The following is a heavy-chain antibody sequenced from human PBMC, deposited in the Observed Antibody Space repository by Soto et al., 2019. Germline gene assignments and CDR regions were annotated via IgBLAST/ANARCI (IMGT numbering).Heavy chain of an antibody. Sequence: SQTLSLTCAISGDSVSSISTAWNWIRQSPSRGLEWLGRTYYRSKWFNDYAISVKSRITITPDTSKNQFSLQLNSVTTEDTAVYYCASPCVGSDAFDIWGQGTMVTVSS. CDR1: GDSVSSISTA. D-gene: IGHD2-15*01. J-gene: IGHJ3*02. CDR3: ASPCVGSDAFDI. CDR2: TYYRSKWFN. V-gene: IGHV6-1*01.